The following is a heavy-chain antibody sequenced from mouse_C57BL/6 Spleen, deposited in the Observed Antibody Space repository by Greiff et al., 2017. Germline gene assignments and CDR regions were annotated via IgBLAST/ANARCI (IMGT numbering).Heavy chain of an antibody. CDR1: GYAFSSSW. CDR2: IYPGDGDT. D-gene: IGHD1-1*01. J-gene: IGHJ4*01. CDR3: AREGLIYYYGSSYGAMDY. Sequence: QVQLQQSGPELVKPGASVKISCKASGYAFSSSWMNWVKQRPGKGLEWIGRIYPGDGDTNYNGKFKGKATLTADKSSSTAYMQLSSLTSEDSAVYFCAREGLIYYYGSSYGAMDYWGQGTSVTVSS. V-gene: IGHV1-82*01.